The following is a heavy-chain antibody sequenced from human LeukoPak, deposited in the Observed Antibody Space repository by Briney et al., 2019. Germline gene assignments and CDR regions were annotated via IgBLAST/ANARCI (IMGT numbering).Heavy chain of an antibody. CDR1: GYTFTSYA. CDR3: ARENQQLNAFDI. CDR2: ISAYNGNT. D-gene: IGHD6-13*01. V-gene: IGHV1-18*01. J-gene: IGHJ3*02. Sequence: GASVEVSCKASGYTFTSYAISWVRQAPGQGLEWMGWISAYNGNTNYAQKLQGRVTMTTDTSTSTAYMELRSLRSDDTAVYYCARENQQLNAFDIGGQGTMVTVSS.